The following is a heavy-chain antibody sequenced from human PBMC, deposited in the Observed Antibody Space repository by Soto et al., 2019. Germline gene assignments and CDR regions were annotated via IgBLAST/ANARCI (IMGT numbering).Heavy chain of an antibody. CDR3: ARSLCPELRYCSGGSCYYPLCAFDI. Sequence: SETLSLTCTVSGGSISSYYWSWIRQPPGKGLEWIGYIYYSGSTNYNPSLKSRVTISVDTSKNQFSLKLSSVTAADTAVYYCARSLCPELRYCSGGSCYYPLCAFDIWGQGTMVTVSS. CDR1: GGSISSYY. V-gene: IGHV4-59*01. D-gene: IGHD2-15*01. CDR2: IYYSGST. J-gene: IGHJ3*02.